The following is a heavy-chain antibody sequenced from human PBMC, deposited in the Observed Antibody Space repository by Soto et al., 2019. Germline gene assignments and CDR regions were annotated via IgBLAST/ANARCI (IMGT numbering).Heavy chain of an antibody. CDR2: ISYDGSNK. CDR3: ARDAPRSSGYYFDY. D-gene: IGHD3-22*01. Sequence: GGSLRLSCAASGFTFSSYAMHWVRQAPGKGLEWVAVISYDGSNKYYADSVKGRFTISRDNSKNTLYLQMNSLRAEDTAVYYCARDAPRSSGYYFDYWGQGTLVTVSS. CDR1: GFTFSSYA. V-gene: IGHV3-30-3*01. J-gene: IGHJ4*02.